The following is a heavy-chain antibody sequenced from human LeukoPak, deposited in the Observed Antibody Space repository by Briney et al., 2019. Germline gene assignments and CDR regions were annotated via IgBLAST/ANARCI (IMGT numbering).Heavy chain of an antibody. V-gene: IGHV4-30-4*08. J-gene: IGHJ6*04. D-gene: IGHD1-1*01. CDR2: IYYSGST. CDR1: GGSISSGDDY. Sequence: PSETLSLTCTVSGGSISSGDDYWSWIRQPPGKGLEWIGYIYYSGSTYYNPSLKSRVTISVDTSKNQFSLKLSSVTAADTAVYYCARATTGTSQELDVWGKGTAVTVSS. CDR3: ARATTGTSQELDV.